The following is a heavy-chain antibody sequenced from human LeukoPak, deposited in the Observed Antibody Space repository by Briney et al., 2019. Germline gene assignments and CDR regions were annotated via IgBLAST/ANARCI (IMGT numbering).Heavy chain of an antibody. J-gene: IGHJ4*02. CDR3: ARDPFQEWELKTLDY. CDR2: ISSRSDYI. V-gene: IGHV3-21*01. CDR1: GFTFSTCS. Sequence: GGSLRLSCAASGFTFSTCSMSWVRQAPGKGLEWVSSISSRSDYIYYADSVKGRFTISRDNAKNSLYLQMNSLRADDTAVYYCARDPFQEWELKTLDYWDQGTLVTVSS. D-gene: IGHD1-26*01.